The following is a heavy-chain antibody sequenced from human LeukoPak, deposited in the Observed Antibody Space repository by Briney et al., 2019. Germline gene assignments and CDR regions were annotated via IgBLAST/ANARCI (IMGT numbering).Heavy chain of an antibody. D-gene: IGHD3-3*01. V-gene: IGHV3-30*18. CDR2: ISYDGSNK. J-gene: IGHJ6*02. CDR3: AKDPRRITIFGVVRAYYYYGMDV. CDR1: GFTFSSYG. Sequence: PGGSLRLSCAASGFTFSSYGMHWVRQAPDKGLEWVAVISYDGSNKYYADSVKGRFTISRDNSKNTLYLQMNSLRAEDTAVYYCAKDPRRITIFGVVRAYYYYGMDVWGQGTTVTVSS.